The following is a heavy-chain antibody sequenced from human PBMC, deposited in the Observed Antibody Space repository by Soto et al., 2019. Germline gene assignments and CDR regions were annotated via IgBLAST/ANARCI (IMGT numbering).Heavy chain of an antibody. CDR1: GFTLSDHY. V-gene: IGHV3-72*01. J-gene: IGHJ4*02. CDR2: TRNKARSYTT. CDR3: TTVRPGAYYFES. Sequence: SGFTLSDHYMDWVRQAPGKGLEWIGRTRNKARSYTTEYAASVQGRFTILRDDSINSMYLQMDSLRVEDTAVYYCTTVRPGAYYFESWGQGTLVTVSS.